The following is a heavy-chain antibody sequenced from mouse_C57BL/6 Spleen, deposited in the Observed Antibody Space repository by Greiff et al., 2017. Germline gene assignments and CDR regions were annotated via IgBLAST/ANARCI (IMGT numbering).Heavy chain of an antibody. CDR1: GFSLTSYG. CDR3: ASDRGDEKFAY. J-gene: IGHJ3*01. D-gene: IGHD3-3*01. CDR2: IWGVGST. V-gene: IGHV2-6*01. Sequence: VMLVESGPGLVAPSQSLSITCTVSGFSLTSYGVDWVRQSPGKGLEWLGVIWGVGSTNYNSALKSRLSISKDHSKSQVFLKMNSLQTDDTAMYYCASDRGDEKFAYWGQGTLVTVSA.